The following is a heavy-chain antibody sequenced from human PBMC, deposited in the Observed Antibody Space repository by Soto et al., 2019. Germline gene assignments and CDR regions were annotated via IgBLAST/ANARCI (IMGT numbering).Heavy chain of an antibody. V-gene: IGHV1-69*13. J-gene: IGHJ4*02. D-gene: IGHD3-22*01. Sequence: SVKVSCKASGGTFSSYAISWVRQAPGQGLEWMGGIIPIFGTANYAQKFQGRVTITADESTSTAYMELSSLRSEDTAVYYCARVTLSTMRLDYWGQGTLVTVSS. CDR2: IIPIFGTA. CDR1: GGTFSSYA. CDR3: ARVTLSTMRLDY.